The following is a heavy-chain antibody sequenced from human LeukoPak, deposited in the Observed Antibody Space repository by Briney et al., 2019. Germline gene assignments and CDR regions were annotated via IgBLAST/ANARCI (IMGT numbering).Heavy chain of an antibody. V-gene: IGHV3-66*01. CDR1: GFTVSSNY. Sequence: PGGSLRLSCAASGFTVSSNYMSWVRQAPGKGLEWVSLIYSVGSTYYADSVKGRFTISRDNSKNTLYLQMSSLRAEDTAVYYCARGATESNGDYLYYFDYWGQGTLVTVSS. CDR2: IYSVGST. D-gene: IGHD4-17*01. J-gene: IGHJ4*02. CDR3: ARGATESNGDYLYYFDY.